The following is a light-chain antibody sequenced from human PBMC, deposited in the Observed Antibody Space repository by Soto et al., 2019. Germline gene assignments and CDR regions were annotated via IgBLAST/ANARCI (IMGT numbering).Light chain of an antibody. Sequence: QSVLTQPASVSGSPGQSITISCTGTSSDVGGHNYVSWYQQHPGKAPKVMIYEVSNRPSGVSNRFSGSKSGNTASLTISGLQAEDEADYYCSSYTSSSTLVFGGGTKLTVL. CDR3: SSYTSSSTLV. J-gene: IGLJ3*02. CDR1: SSDVGGHNY. V-gene: IGLV2-14*01. CDR2: EVS.